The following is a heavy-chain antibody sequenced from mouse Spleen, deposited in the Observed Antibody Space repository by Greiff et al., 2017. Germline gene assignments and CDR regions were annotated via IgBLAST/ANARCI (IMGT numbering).Heavy chain of an antibody. Sequence: EVQLQQSGPELVKPGASVKISCKASGYTFTDYYMNWVKQSHGKSLEWIGDINPNNGGTSYNQKFKGKATLTVDKSSSTAYMELRSLTSEDSAVYYCARAHTTMITTTSDYWGQGTTLTVSS. CDR1: GYTFTDYY. D-gene: IGHD2-4*01. V-gene: IGHV1-26*01. CDR2: INPNNGGT. CDR3: ARAHTTMITTTSDY. J-gene: IGHJ2*01.